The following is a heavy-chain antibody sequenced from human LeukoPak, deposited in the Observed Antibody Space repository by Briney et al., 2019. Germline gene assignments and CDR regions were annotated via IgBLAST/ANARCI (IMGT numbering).Heavy chain of an antibody. CDR1: GGSISSGGYY. J-gene: IGHJ4*02. CDR3: AREIISSGRLDY. Sequence: KPSQTLSLTCTVSGGSISSGGYYWSWIRQHPGKGLEWIGYIYYSGSTYYNPSLKSRVTISVDTSKNQFSLKLSSVTAADTAVYYCAREIISSGRLDYWGQGTLVTVSS. D-gene: IGHD6-19*01. CDR2: IYYSGST. V-gene: IGHV4-31*03.